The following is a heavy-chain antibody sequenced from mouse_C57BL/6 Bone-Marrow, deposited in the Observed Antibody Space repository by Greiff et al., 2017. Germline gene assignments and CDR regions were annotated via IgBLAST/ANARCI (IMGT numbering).Heavy chain of an antibody. V-gene: IGHV14-4*01. CDR2: IDPENGDT. D-gene: IGHD1-1*01. CDR3: TALITTVVATDFYAMDY. CDR1: GFNIKDDY. Sequence: EVQGVESGAELVRPGASVKLSCTASGFNIKDDYMHWVKQRPEQGLEWIGWIDPENGDTEYASKFPGKATITADTSSNTAYLQLSSLTSEDTAVYYCTALITTVVATDFYAMDYWGQGTSVTVSS. J-gene: IGHJ4*01.